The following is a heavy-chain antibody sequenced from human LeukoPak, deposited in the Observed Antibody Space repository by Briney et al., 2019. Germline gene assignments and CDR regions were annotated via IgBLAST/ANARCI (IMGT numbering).Heavy chain of an antibody. CDR2: IYYSGRT. V-gene: IGHV4-39*02. Sequence: PSETLSLTCTVSGGSISSGSNYWGWIRQPPGKGLEWVGSIYYSGRTYYNSSLKSRVTISVDTSKNQLSLKLSSVTAADTAVYYCARDSGYYDFWSGNDAFDIWGQGTMVTVSS. CDR1: GGSISSGSNY. D-gene: IGHD3-3*01. J-gene: IGHJ3*02. CDR3: ARDSGYYDFWSGNDAFDI.